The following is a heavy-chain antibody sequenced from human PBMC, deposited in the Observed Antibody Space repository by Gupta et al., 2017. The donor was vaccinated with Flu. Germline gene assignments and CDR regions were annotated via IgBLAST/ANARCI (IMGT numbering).Heavy chain of an antibody. Sequence: FTKYGVNGVRQAHGQGLECMGWITPFQTHCQRKFQDRLTMTTDTSTNTADMELRSLTADDTALYYCASKSDGFDIWGQGTLVTVSS. CDR1: FTKYG. CDR2: ITPFQT. V-gene: IGHV1-18*01. J-gene: IGHJ3*02. CDR3: ASKSDGFDI.